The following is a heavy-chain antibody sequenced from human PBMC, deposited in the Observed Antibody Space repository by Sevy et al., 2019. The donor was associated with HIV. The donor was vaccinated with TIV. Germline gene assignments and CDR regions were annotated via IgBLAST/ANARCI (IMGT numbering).Heavy chain of an antibody. Sequence: GGSLRLSCAASGFTFTSDYMHWVRQPPGKGLVWVSHINTDGKIIRYVDSVKGRFTTSRDNAKNTRYLKMNSLRAEDTAVYYCARGSRGTFGSWGQGTLVTVSS. D-gene: IGHD1-26*01. CDR3: ARGSRGTFGS. CDR2: INTDGKII. J-gene: IGHJ4*02. CDR1: GFTFTSDY. V-gene: IGHV3-74*01.